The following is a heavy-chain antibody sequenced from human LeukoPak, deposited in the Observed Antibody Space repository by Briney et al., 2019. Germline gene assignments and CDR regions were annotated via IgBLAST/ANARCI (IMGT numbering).Heavy chain of an antibody. CDR2: VFYNGAT. Sequence: SGTLSLTCIVSGGSISSSIYYWAWVRQPPGKGLEWIGTVFYNGATQYSPSLRSRVTISIDTSTNQFSLKLTSVTAADTALYYCAREDYGDYAYYYYGMDVWGQGTTVTVSS. V-gene: IGHV4-39*07. CDR3: AREDYGDYAYYYYGMDV. D-gene: IGHD4-17*01. CDR1: GGSISSSIYY. J-gene: IGHJ6*02.